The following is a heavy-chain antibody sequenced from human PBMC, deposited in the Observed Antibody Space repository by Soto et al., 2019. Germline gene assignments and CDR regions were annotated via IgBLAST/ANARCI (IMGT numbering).Heavy chain of an antibody. D-gene: IGHD2-2*01. J-gene: IGHJ4*02. V-gene: IGHV1-18*04. CDR3: AIYHLELFRFDY. Sequence: QIQLVQSGPEVKKPGASMKVSCKAYDFSFTSHGISWVRQAPGQGLEWMGWISLYNGNTKYAQKFQGRVTMTTDTSTSTAYMELRSLRSDDTAMYFCAIYHLELFRFDYWGQGTLVTVSS. CDR1: DFSFTSHG. CDR2: ISLYNGNT.